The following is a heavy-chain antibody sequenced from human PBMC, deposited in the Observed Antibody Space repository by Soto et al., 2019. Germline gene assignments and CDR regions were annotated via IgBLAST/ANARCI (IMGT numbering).Heavy chain of an antibody. CDR2: ISYDGSRK. Sequence: DLVESGGGVVQPGSSLRLSCAASEFTFRIFAMHWLRQSPGKGLEWVAVISYDGSRKADSVKGRFTVSRDNSWNTLYLQMDSLRAEDTAIYSCARGGRKDIEGVVGIRPGKYSMDVWGQGTTVTVSS. D-gene: IGHD2-15*01. CDR3: ARGGRKDIEGVVGIRPGKYSMDV. V-gene: IGHV3-30-3*01. J-gene: IGHJ6*02. CDR1: EFTFRIFA.